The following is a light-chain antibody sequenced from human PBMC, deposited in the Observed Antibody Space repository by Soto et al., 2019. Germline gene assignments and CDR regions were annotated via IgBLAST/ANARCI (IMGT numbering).Light chain of an antibody. J-gene: IGKJ1*01. Sequence: IQRTPSPSTRAASVGERVTITCRASQSIDSCLAWYQHKPGKAPKLLIFKASTLETGVPSRFSGSGSETEFTLTISSLQPDDSATYYCQPDTNYSRTFGQGTKVDIK. V-gene: IGKV1-5*03. CDR2: KAS. CDR3: QPDTNYSRT. CDR1: QSIDSC.